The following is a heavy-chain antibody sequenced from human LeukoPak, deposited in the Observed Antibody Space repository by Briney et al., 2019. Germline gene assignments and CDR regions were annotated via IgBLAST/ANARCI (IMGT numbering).Heavy chain of an antibody. CDR3: ATDRGWRTSGYYLYYFEY. CDR2: IKHDGSEK. CDR1: GFSLSMYW. V-gene: IGHV3-7*01. D-gene: IGHD3-3*01. Sequence: GGSLRLSCTAAGFSLSMYWMSWVRQAPGKGLEWVASIKHDGSEKYYVDSVRGRFTISRDNTMNSLYLQMSSLRAEDTAVYYCATDRGWRTSGYYLYYFEYWGQGTLVTFSS. J-gene: IGHJ4*02.